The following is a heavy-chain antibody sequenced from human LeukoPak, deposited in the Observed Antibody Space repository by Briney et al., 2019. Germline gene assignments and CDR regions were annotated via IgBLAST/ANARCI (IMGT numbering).Heavy chain of an antibody. CDR1: GFTFSSYS. CDR3: AKVAGIAAAGYIDY. V-gene: IGHV3-21*04. J-gene: IGHJ4*02. D-gene: IGHD6-13*01. CDR2: ISSSSSYI. Sequence: GGSLRLSCAASGFTFSSYSMNWVRQAPGKGLEWVSSISSSSSYIYYADSVKGRFTISRDNAKNSLYLQMNSLRAEDTAVYYCAKVAGIAAAGYIDYWGQGTLVTVSS.